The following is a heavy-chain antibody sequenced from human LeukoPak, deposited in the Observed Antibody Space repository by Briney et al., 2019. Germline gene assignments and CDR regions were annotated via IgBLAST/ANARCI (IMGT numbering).Heavy chain of an antibody. CDR1: GFTFSSYW. J-gene: IGHJ5*01. CDR3: ARGPLHYASGTYFRADS. D-gene: IGHD3-10*01. V-gene: IGHV3-74*01. Sequence: GGSLRLSCAASGFTFSSYWMHWVRQAPGKGLVWVSRINTDGSSTSYADSVKGRFTISRDNAKNTLYLQMNSLTVEDTAVYYCARGPLHYASGTYFRADSWGPGTLVTVSS. CDR2: INTDGSST.